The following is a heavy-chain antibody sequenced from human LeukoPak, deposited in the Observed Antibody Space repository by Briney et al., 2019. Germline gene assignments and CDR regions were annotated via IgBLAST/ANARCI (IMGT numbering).Heavy chain of an antibody. CDR1: GYTLTSYG. J-gene: IGHJ6*03. CDR3: AREFSGLSSSSADYYYYMDV. D-gene: IGHD6-6*01. CDR2: ISAYNGNT. Sequence: GASVKVSCKASGYTLTSYGISWVRQAPGQGLEWMGWISAYNGNTNYAQKLQGRGTMTTDTTTSTAYLELRSLRSDDTAVYYCAREFSGLSSSSADYYYYMDVGGKGTTVTVSS. V-gene: IGHV1-18*01.